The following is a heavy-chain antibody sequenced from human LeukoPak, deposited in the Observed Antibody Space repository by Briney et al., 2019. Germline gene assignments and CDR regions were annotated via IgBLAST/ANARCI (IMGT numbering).Heavy chain of an antibody. Sequence: GGSLRLSCAASGFTFSSYWMSWVRQAPGKGLEWVANIKQDGSEKYYVDSVKGRFTISRDNAKNTLYLQMNSLRAEDTAVYYCAKIPPVATYTVPNFDFWGQGTLGTVSS. CDR3: AKIPPVATYTVPNFDF. J-gene: IGHJ4*02. CDR1: GFTFSSYW. CDR2: IKQDGSEK. D-gene: IGHD3-16*01. V-gene: IGHV3-7*03.